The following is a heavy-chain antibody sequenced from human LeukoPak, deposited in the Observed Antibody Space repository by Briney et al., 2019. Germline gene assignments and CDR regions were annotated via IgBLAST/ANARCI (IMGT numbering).Heavy chain of an antibody. J-gene: IGHJ6*02. CDR1: GYTFTGYS. CDR2: INPNDGVT. V-gene: IGHV1-2*02. Sequence: ASVKVSCKASGYTFTGYSIHWVRQAPGQGLEWMGWINPNDGVTNYAQKFQGRVTMTRDTSISTAYLELTRLRSDDTAFYYCARAYYDFWPTDYYYGIDAWGQGTTVTISS. CDR3: ARAYYDFWPTDYYYGIDA. D-gene: IGHD3-3*01.